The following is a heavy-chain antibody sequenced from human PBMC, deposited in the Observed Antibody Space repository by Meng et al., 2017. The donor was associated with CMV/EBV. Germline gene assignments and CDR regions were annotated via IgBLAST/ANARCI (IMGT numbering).Heavy chain of an antibody. D-gene: IGHD2-2*01. CDR1: GGSISSSSYY. V-gene: IGHV4-39*07. J-gene: IGHJ6*02. CDR3: ARGFSHPRYCSSTSCYPADYYYGMDV. CDR2: IYYSGST. Sequence: GSLRLSCTVSGGSISSSSYYWGWIRQPPGKGLEWIGSIYYSGSTYYNPSLKSRVTISVDTSKNQFSLKLSSVTAADTAVYYCARGFSHPRYCSSTSCYPADYYYGMDVWGQGTTVTVSS.